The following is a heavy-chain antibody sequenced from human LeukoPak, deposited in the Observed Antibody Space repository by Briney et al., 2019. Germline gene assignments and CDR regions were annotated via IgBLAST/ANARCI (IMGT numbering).Heavy chain of an antibody. CDR2: IYYSGIT. CDR3: ATSSTVPNWFDP. V-gene: IGHV4-59*04. J-gene: IGHJ5*02. Sequence: SETLSLTCTVSGGSISNYYWSWIRQPPGKGLEWIGYIYYSGITYYNPSLKGRVTISVDTSENQFSLKLSSVTAADTSVYYCATSSTVPNWFDPWGQGTLVTVSS. CDR1: GGSISNYY. D-gene: IGHD4-11*01.